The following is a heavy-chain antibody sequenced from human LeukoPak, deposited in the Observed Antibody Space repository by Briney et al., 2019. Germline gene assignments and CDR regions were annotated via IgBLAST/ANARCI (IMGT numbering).Heavy chain of an antibody. CDR2: IKSKTDGGTT. D-gene: IGHD6-6*01. CDR1: GFTFSNAW. Sequence: GGSLRLSCAASGFTFSNAWMSWVRQAPGKGLEWVGHIKSKTDGGTTDYAAPVRGRFTISRDDSKNTLYLQMNSLKTEDTAVYYCTTCGVYSLVHRMFYFYYMDVWGKGTTVTVSS. CDR3: TTCGVYSLVHRMFYFYYMDV. V-gene: IGHV3-15*01. J-gene: IGHJ6*03.